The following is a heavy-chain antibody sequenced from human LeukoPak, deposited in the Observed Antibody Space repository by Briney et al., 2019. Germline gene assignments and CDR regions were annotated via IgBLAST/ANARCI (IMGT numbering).Heavy chain of an antibody. V-gene: IGHV1-2*02. CDR2: IDPNNGDT. CDR1: AYTFTGYY. J-gene: IGHJ3*02. CDR3: ARRSRNGLDAFDI. D-gene: IGHD1-14*01. Sequence: ASVKVSCKASAYTFTGYYLHWVRQAPGQGLQWMGWIDPNNGDTDYAQKFQGRVTMTRDRSISTAYMELGRLTSDGTAVYYCARRSRNGLDAFDIWGQGTMVTVSS.